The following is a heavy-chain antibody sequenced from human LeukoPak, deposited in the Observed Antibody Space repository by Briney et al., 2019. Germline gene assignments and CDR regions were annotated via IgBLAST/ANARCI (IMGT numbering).Heavy chain of an antibody. CDR1: GGSISNYY. V-gene: IGHV4-59*01. Sequence: SETLSLTCTVSGGSISNYYWSWIRQPPGKGLEWIGYIYYSGSTNYNPSLKSRVTISVDTSKNQFSLKLSSVTAADTAVYYCARNYYDSSGYYPGLDYWGQGTLVTVSS. D-gene: IGHD3-22*01. J-gene: IGHJ4*02. CDR3: ARNYYDSSGYYPGLDY. CDR2: IYYSGST.